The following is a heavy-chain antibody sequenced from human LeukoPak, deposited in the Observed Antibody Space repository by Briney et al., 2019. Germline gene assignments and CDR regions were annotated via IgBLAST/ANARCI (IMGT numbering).Heavy chain of an antibody. CDR1: GYTFTGYY. J-gene: IGHJ4*02. V-gene: IGHV1-2*02. CDR3: ARGGYGDRIDY. CDR2: INPNSGGT. D-gene: IGHD4-17*01. Sequence: ASVKVSCKASGYTFTGYYLHWVRQAPGQGLEWMGWINPNSGGTKYPQKFQGRVTMTRDTSISTAYLEVSRLRSEDTAVYYCARGGYGDRIDYWGQGTLVSVSS.